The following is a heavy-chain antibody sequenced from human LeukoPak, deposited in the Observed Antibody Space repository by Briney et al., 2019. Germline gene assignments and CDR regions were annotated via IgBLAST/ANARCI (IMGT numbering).Heavy chain of an antibody. CDR2: IYHSGAT. V-gene: IGHV4-38-2*01. D-gene: IGHD3-10*01. J-gene: IGHJ4*02. CDR3: ARGLKAGGYYYRSNYCYYFDS. CDR1: GFSISSTYF. Sequence: PSETLSLTCAVSGFSISSTYFWGWIRQTPGKGLEGIGIIYHSGATYYNPSHKSRLTISIDTSKNQFSLSLNSVTAADTAVYYCARGLKAGGYYYRSNYCYYFDSLGQATLVTVCS.